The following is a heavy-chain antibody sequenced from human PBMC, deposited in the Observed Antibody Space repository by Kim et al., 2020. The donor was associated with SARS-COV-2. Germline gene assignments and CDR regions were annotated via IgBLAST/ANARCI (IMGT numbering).Heavy chain of an antibody. CDR1: GGSFSGYY. D-gene: IGHD3-10*01. V-gene: IGHV4-34*01. CDR2: INHSGST. Sequence: SETLSLTCAVYGGSFSGYYWSWIRQPPGKGLEWIGEINHSGSTNYNPSLKSRVTISVDTSKNQFSLKLSSVTAADTAVYYCARGDTSSGSGSYFGYWGQGTLVTVSS. CDR3: ARGDTSSGSGSYFGY. J-gene: IGHJ4*02.